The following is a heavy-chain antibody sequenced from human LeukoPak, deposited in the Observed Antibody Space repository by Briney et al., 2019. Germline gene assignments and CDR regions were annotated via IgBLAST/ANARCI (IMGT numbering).Heavy chain of an antibody. CDR3: ARVGRYYDSSGYPYYFDY. CDR1: GFTFSSYW. CDR2: IKQDGSEK. V-gene: IGHV3-7*01. J-gene: IGHJ4*02. D-gene: IGHD3-22*01. Sequence: GGSLRLSCAASGFTFSSYWMSWVRQAPGKGLEWVANIKQDGSEKYYVDSVKGRFTISRDNAKNSLYLQMNSLRAEDTAVYYCARVGRYYDSSGYPYYFDYWGQGTLVTVSS.